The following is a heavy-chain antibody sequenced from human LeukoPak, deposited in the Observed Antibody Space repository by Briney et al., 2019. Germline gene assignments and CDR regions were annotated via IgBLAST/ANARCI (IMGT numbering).Heavy chain of an antibody. CDR1: GFTFGAFG. V-gene: IGHV3-23*01. Sequence: GGSLRLSCAASGFTFGAFGIHWVRQTPGKGLEWVSAVTGGGDGTHYIDSVKGRFTISRDNSKNTIYLQMNSLRAEDTAIYFCGSDPNGDYVGALGYWGRGTLVTVSS. CDR2: VTGGGDGT. CDR3: GSDPNGDYVGALGY. D-gene: IGHD2-8*01. J-gene: IGHJ4*01.